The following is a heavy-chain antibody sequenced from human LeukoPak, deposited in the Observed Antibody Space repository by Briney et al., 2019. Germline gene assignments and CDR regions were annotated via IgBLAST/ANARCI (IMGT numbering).Heavy chain of an antibody. J-gene: IGHJ6*02. CDR1: GFTFSSYW. Sequence: GGSLRLSCAASGFTFSSYWMHWVRQAPGKGLVWVSRINSDGSSTSYADSVKGRFTISRDNAKNTLYLQMNSLRAEDTAVYYCAREAREFYYYYYYGMDVRGQGTTVTVSS. D-gene: IGHD3-10*01. CDR2: INSDGSST. CDR3: AREAREFYYYYYYGMDV. V-gene: IGHV3-74*01.